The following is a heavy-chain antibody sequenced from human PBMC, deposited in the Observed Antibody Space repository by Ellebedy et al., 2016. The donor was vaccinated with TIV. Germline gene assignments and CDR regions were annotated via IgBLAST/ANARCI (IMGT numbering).Heavy chain of an antibody. D-gene: IGHD4-17*01. V-gene: IGHV5-51*01. Sequence: GESLKISXKGSGYSFTYFWIGWVRQMPGKGLEWMGIIYPGNSDTTYSPSFQGQVTISADKSISTAYLQWSSLKASDTAMYYCARQSHDYGDSYVDYWGQGTLVTVSS. CDR3: ARQSHDYGDSYVDY. CDR1: GYSFTYFW. CDR2: IYPGNSDT. J-gene: IGHJ4*02.